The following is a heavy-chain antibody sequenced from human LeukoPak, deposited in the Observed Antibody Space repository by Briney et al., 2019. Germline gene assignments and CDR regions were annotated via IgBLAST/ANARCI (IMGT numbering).Heavy chain of an antibody. CDR2: ISYDGSNK. CDR3: ARARLGYCSSTSCYTDDIVRYYFDY. Sequence: PGRSLRPSCAASGFTFSSYAMHWVRQAPGKGLEWVAVISYDGSNKYYADSVKGRFTISRDNSKNTLYLQMNSLRAEDTAVHYCARARLGYCSSTSCYTDDIVRYYFDYWGQGTLVTVSS. D-gene: IGHD2-2*02. J-gene: IGHJ4*02. V-gene: IGHV3-30-3*01. CDR1: GFTFSSYA.